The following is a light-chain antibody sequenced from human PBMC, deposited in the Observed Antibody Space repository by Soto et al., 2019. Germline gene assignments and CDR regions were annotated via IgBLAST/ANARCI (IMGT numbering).Light chain of an antibody. V-gene: IGKV3-11*01. CDR2: DAS. Sequence: EIVLTQSPATLSLSPGERATLSCRASQSVSSYLAWYQQKPGQAPRLLIYDASNRATGIPARFSGSGSGTDFILTISSLEPEDFAAYYCQQRSNWPPTFGQGIKVEIK. CDR3: QQRSNWPPT. J-gene: IGKJ1*01. CDR1: QSVSSY.